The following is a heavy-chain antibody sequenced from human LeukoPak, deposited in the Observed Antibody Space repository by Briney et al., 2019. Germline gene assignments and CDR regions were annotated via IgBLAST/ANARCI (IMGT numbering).Heavy chain of an antibody. CDR3: ARGPFGQLVDNWFDP. CDR1: GGTFSSYA. Sequence: SVKVSCKVSGGTFSSYAISWVRQAPGQGLEWMGRIIPIFGTANYAQKFQGRATITTDESTSTAYMELSSLRSEDTAVYYCARGPFGQLVDNWFDPWGQGTLVTVSS. J-gene: IGHJ5*02. D-gene: IGHD6-6*01. CDR2: IIPIFGTA. V-gene: IGHV1-69*05.